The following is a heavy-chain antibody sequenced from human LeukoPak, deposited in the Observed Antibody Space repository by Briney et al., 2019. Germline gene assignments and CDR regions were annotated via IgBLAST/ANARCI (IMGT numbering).Heavy chain of an antibody. CDR1: GFTFSTYA. Sequence: GGSLRLSCAASGFTFSTYAMSWVRQAPGKGLEWVSAISGSGGNTYYADSVKGRFTISRDNSKNTLYLQMNSLRAEDTAVYYCAKAYSISWSGFDYWGQGTLVTVSP. J-gene: IGHJ4*02. CDR3: AKAYSISWSGFDY. CDR2: ISGSGGNT. V-gene: IGHV3-23*01. D-gene: IGHD6-13*01.